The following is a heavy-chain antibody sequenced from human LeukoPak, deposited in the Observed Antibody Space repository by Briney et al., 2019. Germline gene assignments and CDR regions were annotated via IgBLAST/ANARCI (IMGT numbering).Heavy chain of an antibody. CDR2: INHSGST. V-gene: IGHV4-34*01. CDR1: GGSFSGYY. Sequence: SETLSLTCAVYGGSFSGYYWSWIRQPPGKGLEWVGEINHSGSTNYNPSLKSRVTISVDTSKNQFSLKLSSVTAADTAVYYCARGSIAAAGGYYGMDVWGQGTTVTVSS. D-gene: IGHD6-13*01. J-gene: IGHJ6*02. CDR3: ARGSIAAAGGYYGMDV.